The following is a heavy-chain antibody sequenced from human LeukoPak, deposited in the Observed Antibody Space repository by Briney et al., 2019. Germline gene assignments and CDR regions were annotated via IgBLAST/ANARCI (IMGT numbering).Heavy chain of an antibody. D-gene: IGHD2-2*01. CDR2: IWYDGSNK. CDR3: ARELVVRAGDYFDY. J-gene: IGHJ4*02. V-gene: IGHV3-33*01. Sequence: GGSLRLSCAASGFTFSSYGMHWVRQAPGKGLEWVAVIWYDGSNKYYADSVKGRFTISRDNAKNTLYLQMNSLRAEDTALYYCARELVVRAGDYFDYWGQGTPVTVSS. CDR1: GFTFSSYG.